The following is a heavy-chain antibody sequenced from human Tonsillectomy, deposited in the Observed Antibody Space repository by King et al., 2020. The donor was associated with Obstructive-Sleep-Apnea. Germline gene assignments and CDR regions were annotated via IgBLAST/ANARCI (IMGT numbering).Heavy chain of an antibody. CDR3: SRHYGDSSSSIDY. D-gene: IGHD4-17*01. J-gene: IGHJ4*02. V-gene: IGHV5-51*01. CDR1: GYRFTTYW. Sequence: VQLVESGAEVKKPGESLKISCQGSGYRFTTYWIGWVRQMPGKGLEWMGIIYPSDSDIIYNPSFQGPVTISADKSVSTAYLQWSSLKASDTAIYYCSRHYGDSSSSIDYWGQGTLVTVSS. CDR2: IYPSDSDI.